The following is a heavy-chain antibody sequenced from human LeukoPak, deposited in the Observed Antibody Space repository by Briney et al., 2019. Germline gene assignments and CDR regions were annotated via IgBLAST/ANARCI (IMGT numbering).Heavy chain of an antibody. CDR3: ARDPLWDSSDSGFDY. Sequence: GGSLRLSCAASGFTFSSYGMHWVRQAPGKGLEWVAVIWYDGSNKYYADSVKGRFTISRDNSKNTLYLQMNSLRAEDTAVYYCARDPLWDSSDSGFDYWGKGTLVTVSS. J-gene: IGHJ4*02. D-gene: IGHD3-22*01. CDR1: GFTFSSYG. CDR2: IWYDGSNK. V-gene: IGHV3-33*01.